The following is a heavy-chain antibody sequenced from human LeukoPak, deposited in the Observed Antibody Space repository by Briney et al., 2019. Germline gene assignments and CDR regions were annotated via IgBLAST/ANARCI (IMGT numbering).Heavy chain of an antibody. J-gene: IGHJ5*02. CDR2: IYYSGST. V-gene: IGHV4-61*01. D-gene: IGHD4-17*01. Sequence: SETLSLTCTVSGGSVSSGSYYWSWIRQPPGKGLEWIGYIYYSGSTNYNPSLKSRVTISVDTSKNQFSLKLSSVTAADTAVYYCASGGDYAGYGFDPWGQGTLVTVSS. CDR1: GGSVSSGSYY. CDR3: ASGGDYAGYGFDP.